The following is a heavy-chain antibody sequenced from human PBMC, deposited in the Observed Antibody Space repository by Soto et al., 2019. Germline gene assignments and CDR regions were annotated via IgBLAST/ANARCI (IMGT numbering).Heavy chain of an antibody. CDR3: ARGASKGAARLRYYYGMDV. V-gene: IGHV1-69*13. D-gene: IGHD6-6*01. CDR1: GGTFSSYA. CDR2: IIPIFGTA. J-gene: IGHJ6*02. Sequence: SVKVSCKASGGTFSSYAISWVRQAPGQGLEWMGGIIPIFGTANYAQKFQGRVTITADESTSTAYMELSSLRSEDTAVYYCARGASKGAARLRYYYGMDVWGQGTTVTVSS.